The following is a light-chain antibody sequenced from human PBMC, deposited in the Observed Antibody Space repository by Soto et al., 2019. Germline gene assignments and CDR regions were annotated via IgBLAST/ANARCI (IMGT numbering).Light chain of an antibody. CDR2: GAS. Sequence: ETVMTQSPATLSVSPGERATNSCRASQSVSSNLAWYQQKPGQAPRLLICGASIRATGIPARFSGSGSGTDFTLTISSLQSEDFADYYCQQYNNWPLTFGGGTKVEIK. CDR3: QQYNNWPLT. CDR1: QSVSSN. J-gene: IGKJ4*01. V-gene: IGKV3D-15*01.